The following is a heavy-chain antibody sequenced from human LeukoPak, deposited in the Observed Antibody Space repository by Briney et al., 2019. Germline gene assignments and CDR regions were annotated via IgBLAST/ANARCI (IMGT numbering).Heavy chain of an antibody. D-gene: IGHD3-9*01. J-gene: IGHJ4*02. CDR3: ARHNADYDILTGYSHFHYYFDY. CDR1: GGSISSYY. Sequence: SETLSLTCTVTGGSISSYYWSWIRQPPGKGLEWIGYIYYSGSTNYNPSLKSRVTISVDTSKNQCSLNLSSVTAADTAVYYCARHNADYDILTGYSHFHYYFDYWGQGTLVTVSS. CDR2: IYYSGST. V-gene: IGHV4-59*08.